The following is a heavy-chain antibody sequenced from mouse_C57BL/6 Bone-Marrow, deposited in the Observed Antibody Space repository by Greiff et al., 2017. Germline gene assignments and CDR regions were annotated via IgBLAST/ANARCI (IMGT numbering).Heavy chain of an antibody. CDR1: GFNIKDDY. CDR2: IDPENGDT. V-gene: IGHV14-4*01. CDR3: TTRRSKSLDY. Sequence: EVHLVESGAELVRPGASVKLSCTASGFNIKDDYMHWVKQRPEQGLEWIGWIDPENGDTEYASKFQGKATITADTSSNTAYLQLSSLTSEDTAVYYCTTRRSKSLDYWGQGTTLTVSS. D-gene: IGHD2-5*01. J-gene: IGHJ2*01.